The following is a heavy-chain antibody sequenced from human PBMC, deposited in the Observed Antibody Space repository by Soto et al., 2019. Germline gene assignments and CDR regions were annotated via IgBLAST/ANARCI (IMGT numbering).Heavy chain of an antibody. D-gene: IGHD3-3*01. CDR1: GYTFTSYG. CDR2: ISAYNGNT. CDR3: ASTDFWSSYLHDAFDI. Sequence: GASVKVSCKASGYTFTSYGISWVRQAPGQGLEWMGWISAYNGNTNYAQKLQGRVTMTTDTSTSTAYMELRSLRSDDTAVYYCASTDFWSSYLHDAFDIWGQGTMVTVSS. J-gene: IGHJ3*02. V-gene: IGHV1-18*01.